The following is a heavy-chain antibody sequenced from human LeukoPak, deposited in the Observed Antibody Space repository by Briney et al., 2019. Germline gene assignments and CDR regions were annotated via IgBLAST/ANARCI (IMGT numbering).Heavy chain of an antibody. CDR2: IYYSGST. J-gene: IGHJ4*02. V-gene: IGHV4-39*01. D-gene: IGHD6-13*01. Sequence: SSETLSLTCTVSGGSISSSSYYWGWIRQPPGKGLEWIGSIYYSGSTYYNPSLKSRVTISVDTSKNQFSLKLSSVTAADTAVYYCARLGVMYSSSWDPRYYFDYWGQGTLVTVSS. CDR3: ARLGVMYSSSWDPRYYFDY. CDR1: GGSISSSSYY.